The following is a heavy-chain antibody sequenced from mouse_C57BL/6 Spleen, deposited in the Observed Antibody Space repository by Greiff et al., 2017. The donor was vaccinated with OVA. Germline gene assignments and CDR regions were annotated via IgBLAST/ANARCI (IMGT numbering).Heavy chain of an antibody. V-gene: IGHV1-42*01. CDR3: ASPTVPFAY. Sequence: EVKLQQSGPELVKPGASVKISCKASGYSFTGYYMNWVKQSPEKSLEWIGEINPSTGGTTYNQKFKAKATLTVDKSSSTAYMQLKSLTSEDSAVYYCASPTVPFAYWGQGTLVTVSA. D-gene: IGHD1-1*01. CDR1: GYSFTGYY. J-gene: IGHJ3*01. CDR2: INPSTGGT.